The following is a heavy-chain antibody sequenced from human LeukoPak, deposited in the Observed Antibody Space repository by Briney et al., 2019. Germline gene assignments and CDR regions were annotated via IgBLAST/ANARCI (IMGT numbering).Heavy chain of an antibody. CDR2: ISDRDGST. CDR1: GITFSNYA. V-gene: IGHV3-23*01. J-gene: IGHJ4*02. D-gene: IGHD1-26*01. Sequence: PGGSLRLSCAVSGITFSNYAMSWVRQAPGKGLEWVSAISDRDGSTYYADSVKGRFTMSRDNSKNTLYLQMNSLRAEDTAVYYCAKVRGSYRSDYWGQGTLVTVSS. CDR3: AKVRGSYRSDY.